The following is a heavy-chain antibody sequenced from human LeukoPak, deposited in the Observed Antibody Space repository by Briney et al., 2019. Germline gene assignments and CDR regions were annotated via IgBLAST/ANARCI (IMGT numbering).Heavy chain of an antibody. D-gene: IGHD2-2*01. Sequence: PSETLSLTCTVSGGSISSSSYYWGWIRQPPGKGLEWIGSIYYSGSTYYNPSLKSRVTISVDTSKNQFSLKLSSVTAADTAVYYCARRQRYRSSTSCYGANDYWGQGTLVTVSS. CDR3: ARRQRYRSSTSCYGANDY. CDR1: GGSISSSSYY. CDR2: IYYSGST. V-gene: IGHV4-39*01. J-gene: IGHJ4*02.